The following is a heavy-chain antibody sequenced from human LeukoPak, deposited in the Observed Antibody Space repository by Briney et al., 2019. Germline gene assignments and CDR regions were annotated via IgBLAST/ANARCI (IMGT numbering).Heavy chain of an antibody. D-gene: IGHD1-26*01. J-gene: IGHJ3*02. CDR2: IYHSGST. CDR3: ARGSKRLHAFDI. V-gene: IGHV4-38-2*02. CDR1: GYSISSGYY. Sequence: PSETLSLTCTVSGYSISSGYYWGWIRQPPGKGLEWIGYIYHSGSTYYNPSLKSRVTISVDTSKNQFSLKLSSVTAADTAVYYCARGSKRLHAFDIWGQGTMVTVSS.